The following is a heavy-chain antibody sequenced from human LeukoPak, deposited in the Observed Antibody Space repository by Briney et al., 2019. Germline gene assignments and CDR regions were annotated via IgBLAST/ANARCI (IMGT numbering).Heavy chain of an antibody. CDR1: GYTFTGYY. CDR2: INPNSCGT. J-gene: IGHJ4*02. CDR3: ATLITGTMYYFDY. D-gene: IGHD1-20*01. V-gene: IGHV1-2*06. Sequence: ASVKVSCKASGYTFTGYYMHWVRQAPGQGLEWMGRINPNSCGTNYAQKFQGRVTMTRDTSISTAYMELSRLRSDDTAVYYCATLITGTMYYFDYWGQGTLVTVSS.